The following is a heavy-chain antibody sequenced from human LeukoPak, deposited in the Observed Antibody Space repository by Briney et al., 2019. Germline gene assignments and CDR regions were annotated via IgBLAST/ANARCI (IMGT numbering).Heavy chain of an antibody. D-gene: IGHD1-14*01. Sequence: PGGSLRLSCAASGFAFSRSWMTWIRQAPGRGLEFVANIRGDGNEKYYMDSMKGRLTISRDNAKNSLFLQMSGLRAEDTAVYYCMTELLGYRGQGTLVTVSS. CDR1: GFAFSRSW. V-gene: IGHV3-7*03. J-gene: IGHJ4*02. CDR3: MTELLGY. CDR2: IRGDGNEK.